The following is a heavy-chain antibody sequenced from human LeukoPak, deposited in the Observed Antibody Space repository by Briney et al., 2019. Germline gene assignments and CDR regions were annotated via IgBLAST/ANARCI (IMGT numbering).Heavy chain of an antibody. D-gene: IGHD3-3*01. CDR2: VHLDGRT. V-gene: IGHV4-4*02. Sequence: PSETLSLTCGVSGGSISSTNWWTWIRQPPGKGLEWIGEVHLDGRTNYNPSLESRLTMSVDLSENHISLKLTSVTAADTAVYYCAREGGFYRPLDYTGQGTLVTVSS. CDR1: GGSISSTNW. J-gene: IGHJ4*02. CDR3: AREGGFYRPLDY.